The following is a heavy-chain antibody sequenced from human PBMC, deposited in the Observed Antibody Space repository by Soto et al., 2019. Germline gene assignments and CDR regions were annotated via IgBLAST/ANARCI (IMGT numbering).Heavy chain of an antibody. D-gene: IGHD3-10*01. V-gene: IGHV4-39*01. CDR1: GGSSSSSSYY. CDR2: IYYSGST. J-gene: IGHJ4*02. CDR3: ARNRGLMVRGVIPRSLHF. Sequence: PSETLSLTCTVSGGSSSSSSYYWGGIRQPPGKGLEWIGSIYYSGSTYYNPSLKSRVTISVDTSKNQFSLKLSSVTAADTAVYYCARNRGLMVRGVIPRSLHFCDQGPLVTV.